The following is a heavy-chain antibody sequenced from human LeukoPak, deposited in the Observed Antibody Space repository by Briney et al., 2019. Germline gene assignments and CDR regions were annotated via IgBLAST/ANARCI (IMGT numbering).Heavy chain of an antibody. CDR1: GGSFSGYY. V-gene: IGHV4-34*01. CDR3: ASTGYGDNWFDP. J-gene: IGHJ5*02. D-gene: IGHD4-17*01. Sequence: TSETLSLTCAVYGGSFSGYYWSWIRQPPGKELEWIGEINHSGSTNYNPSLKSRVTISVDTSKNQFSLKLSSVTAADTAVYYCASTGYGDNWFDPWGQGTLVTVSS. CDR2: INHSGST.